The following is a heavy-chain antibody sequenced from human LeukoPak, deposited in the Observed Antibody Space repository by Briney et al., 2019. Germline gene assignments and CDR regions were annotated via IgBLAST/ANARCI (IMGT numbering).Heavy chain of an antibody. CDR1: GGSISSSNW. D-gene: IGHD2-15*01. CDR3: ARDCSGGSCYGAFDI. J-gene: IGHJ3*02. CDR2: IYHSGST. V-gene: IGHV4-4*02. Sequence: SGTLSLTCAVSGGSISSSNWWSWVRQPPGKGLEWIGEIYHSGSTNYNPSLKSRVTISVDKSKNQFSLKLSSVTAADTAVYYCARDCSGGSCYGAFDIWGQGTMVTVSS.